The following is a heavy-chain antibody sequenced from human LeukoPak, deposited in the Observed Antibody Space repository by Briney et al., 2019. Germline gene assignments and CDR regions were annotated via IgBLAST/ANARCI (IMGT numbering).Heavy chain of an antibody. J-gene: IGHJ4*02. CDR1: GFTFSSCG. Sequence: GGSLRLSCAASGFTFSSCGMSWVRQAPGKGLEWVSSISGSGGATYYADSVKGRFTISRDNSKNTLYLQMNSLRADDTAVYYCAKYSPYDILTGSKYYFDYWGQGTLVTVSS. CDR2: ISGSGGAT. D-gene: IGHD3-9*01. CDR3: AKYSPYDILTGSKYYFDY. V-gene: IGHV3-23*01.